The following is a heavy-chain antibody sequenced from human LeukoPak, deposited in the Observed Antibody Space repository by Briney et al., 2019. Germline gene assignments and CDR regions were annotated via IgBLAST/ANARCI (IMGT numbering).Heavy chain of an antibody. CDR1: GYTFINNW. CDR2: INPTGTGT. D-gene: IGHD3-10*01. CDR3: ARDNSVGDIAWWFDP. Sequence: ASVKVSCKASGYTFINNWMHWVRQTPGQGLEWIGLINPTGTGTLYAQKFQGRVTMTRDMSTSTDYMELSSLRSEDTAVYYCARDNSVGDIAWWFDPWGQGTLVTVSS. V-gene: IGHV1-46*01. J-gene: IGHJ5*02.